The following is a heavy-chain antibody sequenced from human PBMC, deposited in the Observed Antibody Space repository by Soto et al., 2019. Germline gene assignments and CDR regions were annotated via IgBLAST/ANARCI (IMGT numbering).Heavy chain of an antibody. J-gene: IGHJ4*02. V-gene: IGHV3-48*03. CDR1: GFTFSNYE. Sequence: PVGSLRLSCAAFGFTFSNYEMNWVRQAPGKGLEWVSYISASDSSIYYADSVKGRFTISRDNAKNSLYLQMNSLRAEDTAVYYCTRDSVVPAARSDYWGQGTGVTVSS. CDR2: ISASDSSI. D-gene: IGHD2-2*01. CDR3: TRDSVVPAARSDY.